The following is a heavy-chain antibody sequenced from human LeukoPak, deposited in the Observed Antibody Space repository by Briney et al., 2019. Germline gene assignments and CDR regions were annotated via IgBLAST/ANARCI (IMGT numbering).Heavy chain of an antibody. V-gene: IGHV6-1*01. CDR2: TYYRSKWYN. CDR1: GDSVSSNSAA. J-gene: IGHJ4*02. CDR3: ARSSSWYGEGIFDY. Sequence: SQTLSLTFAISGDSVSSNSAAWNWIRQSPSRGLEWLGRTYYRSKWYNDYAVSVKSRITTNPDTSKNQFSLQLNSVTPEDTAVYYCARSSSWYGEGIFDYWGQGTLVTVSS. D-gene: IGHD6-13*01.